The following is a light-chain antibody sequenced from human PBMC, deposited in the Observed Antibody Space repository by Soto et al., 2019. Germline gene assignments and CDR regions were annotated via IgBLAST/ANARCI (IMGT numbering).Light chain of an antibody. CDR3: LQHHGYPRT. CDR2: GAS. V-gene: IGKV1-17*01. CDR1: QGITND. Sequence: DIQMTQSPSSLSASVGDRVTITCRASQGITNDLGWYQQKPGKAPKRLIFGASTLQTGVPSRFSGSRSGTEFTLTISSLQPEDFATYYCLQHHGYPRTFGQGTKLQIK. J-gene: IGKJ2*02.